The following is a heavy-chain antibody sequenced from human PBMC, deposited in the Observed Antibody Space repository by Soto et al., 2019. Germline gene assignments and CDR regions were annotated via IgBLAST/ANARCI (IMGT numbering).Heavy chain of an antibody. Sequence: XETLSLPVIVAGGPISSSYWSWIRQPPGKGLEWIGYIWHSGRTNSNPSLKSRVTISVDTSKNQFSLRLSSVTAADTAVYYCARGSGVVDDWGQGTLVT. D-gene: IGHD2-15*01. V-gene: IGHV4-59*01. CDR3: ARGSGVVDD. J-gene: IGHJ4*02. CDR1: GGPISSSY. CDR2: IWHSGRT.